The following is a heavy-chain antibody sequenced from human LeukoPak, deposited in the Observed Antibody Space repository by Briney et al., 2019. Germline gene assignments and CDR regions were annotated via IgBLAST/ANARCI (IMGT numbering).Heavy chain of an antibody. CDR2: IGTAGDT. Sequence: PGGSLRFSCAASGFTFSDYDMHWVRQPTGKGLEWVAAIGTAGDTYYTGSVEGRFTISRENAKNSLYLQMNSLRAGDTAVYYCARVAKERVGGVYYFDYWGQGTLVTVSS. CDR3: ARVAKERVGGVYYFDY. V-gene: IGHV3-13*01. D-gene: IGHD1-1*01. J-gene: IGHJ4*02. CDR1: GFTFSDYD.